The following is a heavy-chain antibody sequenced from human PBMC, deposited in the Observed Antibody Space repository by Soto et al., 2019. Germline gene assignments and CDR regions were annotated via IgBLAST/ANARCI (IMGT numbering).Heavy chain of an antibody. CDR1: GFTFSAYG. CDR2: ISYDANTI. Sequence: GGSLRLSCEVSGFTFSAYGIHWVRQAPGKGLEWVAVISYDANTIYYTDSVKGRFTISRDNSKDTLYLQMNSLRPDDTAVYYCARSGYDRAYYYYYMDVWGKGTTVTVSS. D-gene: IGHD5-12*01. J-gene: IGHJ6*03. CDR3: ARSGYDRAYYYYYMDV. V-gene: IGHV3-30*03.